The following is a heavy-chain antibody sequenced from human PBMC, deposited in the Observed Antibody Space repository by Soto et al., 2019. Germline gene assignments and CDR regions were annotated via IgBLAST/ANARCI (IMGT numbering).Heavy chain of an antibody. CDR1: GYTFRNFG. D-gene: IGHD2-2*01. Sequence: ASVKVSCKASGYTFRNFGISWVRQALGQGLEWMGWISAYNDNTKYAQKFQGRVTMTADTSTGTAYMELRSLRSDDTAVYYCAREYCSSTRCYDPDYWGQGTQVTVSS. CDR2: ISAYNDNT. V-gene: IGHV1-18*01. CDR3: AREYCSSTRCYDPDY. J-gene: IGHJ4*02.